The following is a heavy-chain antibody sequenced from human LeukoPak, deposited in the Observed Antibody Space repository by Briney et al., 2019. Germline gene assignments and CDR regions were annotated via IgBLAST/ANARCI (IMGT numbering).Heavy chain of an antibody. Sequence: PGGSLRLSCAASGFTFSSYSMNWVRQAPGKGLEWVSAISGSGGSTYYADSVKGRFTISRDNSKNTLYLQMNSLRAEDTAVYYCATGPPGWFYYYYGMDVWGQGTTVTVSS. CDR1: GFTFSSYS. D-gene: IGHD6-19*01. J-gene: IGHJ6*02. V-gene: IGHV3-23*01. CDR3: ATGPPGWFYYYYGMDV. CDR2: ISGSGGST.